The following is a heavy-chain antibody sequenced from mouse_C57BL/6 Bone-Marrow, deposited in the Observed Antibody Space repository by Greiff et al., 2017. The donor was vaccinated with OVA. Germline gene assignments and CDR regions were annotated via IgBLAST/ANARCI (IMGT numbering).Heavy chain of an antibody. J-gene: IGHJ3*01. CDR3: ARSYYSNSYWFAY. Sequence: QVTLKESGPGILQPSQTLSLTCSFSGFSLSTFGMGVGWLRQPSGKGLEWLAHIWWDDDKYDNPVLKSWPTISKDTSKTQVFLKIANVDTADTATYYCARSYYSNSYWFAYWGQGTLVTVSA. D-gene: IGHD2-5*01. CDR1: GFSLSTFGMG. V-gene: IGHV8-8*01. CDR2: IWWDDDK.